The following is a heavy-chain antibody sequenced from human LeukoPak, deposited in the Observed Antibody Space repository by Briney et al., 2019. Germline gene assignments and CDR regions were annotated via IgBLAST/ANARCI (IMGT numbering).Heavy chain of an antibody. CDR2: INAGNGNT. Sequence: ASVKVSCKASGYTFTSYAMHWVRQAPGQRPEWMGWINAGNGNTKYFQKFQGRVTFTRDTSASTAYMELSSLRSEDTAVYYCARYYYDSSGYYYFDYWGQGTLVTVSS. V-gene: IGHV1-3*01. D-gene: IGHD3-22*01. CDR1: GYTFTSYA. J-gene: IGHJ4*02. CDR3: ARYYYDSSGYYYFDY.